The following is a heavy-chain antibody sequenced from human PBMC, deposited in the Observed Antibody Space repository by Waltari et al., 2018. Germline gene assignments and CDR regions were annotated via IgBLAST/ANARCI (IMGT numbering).Heavy chain of an antibody. CDR3: AKVFFEYSSSSGWFDP. Sequence: EVQLVESGGGLVQPGGSLRLSCAASGFTFSSYAMSWVRQAPGKGLEWVSAISGSGGSTYYAESVKGRFTISRDNSKNTLYLQMNSLRAEDTAVYYCAKVFFEYSSSSGWFDPWGQGTLVTVSS. CDR1: GFTFSSYA. CDR2: ISGSGGST. J-gene: IGHJ5*02. D-gene: IGHD6-6*01. V-gene: IGHV3-23*04.